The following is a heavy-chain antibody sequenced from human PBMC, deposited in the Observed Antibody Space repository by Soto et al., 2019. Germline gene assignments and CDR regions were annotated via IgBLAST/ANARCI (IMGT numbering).Heavy chain of an antibody. Sequence: GASVKVSCKASGYTFTSYGISWVRQAPGQGLERMGWISAYNGNTNYAQKLQGRVTMTTDTSTSTAYMELRSLRSDDTAVYYCARGKNDFWSGYTNYYYYYGMDVWGQGTTVTVSS. D-gene: IGHD3-3*01. CDR1: GYTFTSYG. CDR2: ISAYNGNT. J-gene: IGHJ6*02. V-gene: IGHV1-18*01. CDR3: ARGKNDFWSGYTNYYYYYGMDV.